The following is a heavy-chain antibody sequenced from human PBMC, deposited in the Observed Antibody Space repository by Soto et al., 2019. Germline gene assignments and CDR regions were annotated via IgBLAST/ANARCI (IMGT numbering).Heavy chain of an antibody. CDR1: GYTFTSYG. V-gene: IGHV1-18*01. CDR3: AREGDYDILTGFFDY. CDR2: ISAYNGNT. D-gene: IGHD3-9*01. Sequence: ASVKVSCKASGYTFTSYGIIWVRQAPGQGLEWMGWISAYNGNTNYAQKLQGRVTMTTDTSTSTAYMELRSLRSDDTAVYYCAREGDYDILTGFFDYWGQGTLVTSPQ. J-gene: IGHJ4*02.